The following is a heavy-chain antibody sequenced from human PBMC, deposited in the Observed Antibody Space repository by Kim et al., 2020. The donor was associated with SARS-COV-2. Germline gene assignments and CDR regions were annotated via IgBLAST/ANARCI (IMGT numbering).Heavy chain of an antibody. Sequence: GGSLRLSCAASGFTFSSYWMHWVRQPPGKGLVWVSRINSDGSITSYADSVKGRFTISRDNAKNTLYLQMNRLGAEDMAVYYCARVRDSYSSSWGADHWGQGTLVTVSP. CDR3: ARVRDSYSSSWGADH. D-gene: IGHD6-13*01. CDR2: INSDGSIT. CDR1: GFTFSSYW. V-gene: IGHV3-74*01. J-gene: IGHJ4*02.